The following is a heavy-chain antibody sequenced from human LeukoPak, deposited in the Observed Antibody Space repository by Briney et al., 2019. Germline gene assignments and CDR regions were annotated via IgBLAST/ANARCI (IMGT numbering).Heavy chain of an antibody. CDR1: GFTFSSYA. J-gene: IGHJ4*02. V-gene: IGHV3-23*01. CDR3: AKMEYSSGCIDY. D-gene: IGHD6-19*01. Sequence: GGSPRLSCAASGFTFSSYAMSWVRQAPGKGLEWVSAISGSGGSTYYADSVKGRFTISRDNSKNTLYLQMNSLRAEDTAVYYCAKMEYSSGCIDYWGQGTLVTVSS. CDR2: ISGSGGST.